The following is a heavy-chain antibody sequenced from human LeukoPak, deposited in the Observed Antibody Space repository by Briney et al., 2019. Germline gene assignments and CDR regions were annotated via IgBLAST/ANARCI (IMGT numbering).Heavy chain of an antibody. Sequence: GGSLRLSCAASGFTFDDYGMSWVRQAPGKGLEWVSGINWNGGSTGYADSVKGRFTISRDNAKNSLYLQMNSLRAEDTAVYYCARDNSDYDSSFFDYWGQGTLVTVSS. V-gene: IGHV3-20*04. CDR3: ARDNSDYDSSFFDY. J-gene: IGHJ4*02. D-gene: IGHD3-22*01. CDR2: INWNGGST. CDR1: GFTFDDYG.